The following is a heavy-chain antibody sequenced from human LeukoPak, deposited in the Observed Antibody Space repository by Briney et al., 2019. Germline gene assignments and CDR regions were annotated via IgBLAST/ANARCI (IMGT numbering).Heavy chain of an antibody. V-gene: IGHV3-23*01. J-gene: IGHJ1*01. CDR1: GFTFSSYA. Sequence: PGGSLRLSCAASGFTFSSYAMSWVCQAPGKGLEWVSAISGSGGSTYYADSVKGRFTISRDNSKNTLYLQMNSLRAEDTAVYYCARVVRAYDAEYFQHWGQGTLVTVSS. CDR2: ISGSGGST. D-gene: IGHD3-3*01. CDR3: ARVVRAYDAEYFQH.